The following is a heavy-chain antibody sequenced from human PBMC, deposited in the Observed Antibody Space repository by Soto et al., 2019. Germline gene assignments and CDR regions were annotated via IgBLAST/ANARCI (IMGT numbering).Heavy chain of an antibody. Sequence: ETLSLTCTVSGGSISNYYWSWIRQPPGKGLEWIGYIYYSGSTNYNPSLKSRVTISVDTSKNQFSLKLSSVTAADTAVYYCARRYGGNFDYWGQGTRVTVS. CDR2: IYYSGST. V-gene: IGHV4-59*01. CDR3: ARRYGGNFDY. D-gene: IGHD1-26*01. J-gene: IGHJ4*02. CDR1: GGSISNYY.